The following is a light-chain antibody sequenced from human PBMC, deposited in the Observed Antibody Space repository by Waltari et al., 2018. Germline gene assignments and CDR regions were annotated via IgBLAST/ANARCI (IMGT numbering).Light chain of an antibody. CDR2: KAS. J-gene: IGKJ1*01. V-gene: IGKV1-5*03. CDR3: QQYNIYPLT. Sequence: GDRVTITCRASQSINSWLAWSQQKPGEAPKLLIYKASSLQSGVPSSFSGSGSGTEFTLTISSLQPDDFATYYFQQYNIYPLTFGQGTKVEIK. CDR1: QSINSW.